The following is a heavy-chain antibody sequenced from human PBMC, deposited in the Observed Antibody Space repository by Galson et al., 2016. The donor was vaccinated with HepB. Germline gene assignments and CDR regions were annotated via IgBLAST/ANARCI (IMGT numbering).Heavy chain of an antibody. Sequence: SLRLSCAASGFTFSSYIIHWVRQAPGKGLEWVAVVSYDGSNKYYADSVKGRFTISRDNSKNTLFLQMNSLRPEDTAVYYCARDRDDIGVVQRMDVWGQGTTVTVSS. CDR3: ARDRDDIGVVQRMDV. D-gene: IGHD2-2*01. CDR2: VSYDGSNK. CDR1: GFTFSSYI. V-gene: IGHV3-30*04. J-gene: IGHJ6*02.